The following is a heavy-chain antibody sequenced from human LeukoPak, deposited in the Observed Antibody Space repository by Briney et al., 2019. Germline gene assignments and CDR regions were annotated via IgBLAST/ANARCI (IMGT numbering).Heavy chain of an antibody. J-gene: IGHJ4*02. CDR3: AKSYDSSGYYYYVDY. D-gene: IGHD3-22*01. Sequence: GGSLRLSCAASGFTFSTYGMHWVRQAPGKGLEWVAVIWYDGSNKHYADSVKGRFTISRDNSKNTVYLQMNSLRDEDTAVYYCAKSYDSSGYYYYVDYWGQGTLVTV. CDR2: IWYDGSNK. CDR1: GFTFSTYG. V-gene: IGHV3-33*06.